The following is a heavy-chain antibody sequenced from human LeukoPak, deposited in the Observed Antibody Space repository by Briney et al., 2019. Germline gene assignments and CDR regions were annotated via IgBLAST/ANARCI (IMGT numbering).Heavy chain of an antibody. V-gene: IGHV4-34*01. CDR2: INHSGST. J-gene: IGHJ4*02. Sequence: SETLSLTCAVYGGSFSGYYWSWIRQPPGKGLEWIGEINHSGSTNYNPSLKSRVTISVDTSKNQFSLKLSSVTAADTAVYYCARGRIFMVRGVIKNYFDYWGQGTLVTVSS. CDR3: ARGRIFMVRGVIKNYFDY. CDR1: GGSFSGYY. D-gene: IGHD3-10*01.